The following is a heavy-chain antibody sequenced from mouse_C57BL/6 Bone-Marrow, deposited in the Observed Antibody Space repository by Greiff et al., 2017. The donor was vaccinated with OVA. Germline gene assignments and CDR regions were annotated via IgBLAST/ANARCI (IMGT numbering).Heavy chain of an antibody. D-gene: IGHD1-1*01. Sequence: VKLMESGPGLVQPSQSLSITCTVSGFSLTSYGVHWVRQSPGKGLEWLGVIWRGGSTDYNAAFMSRLSITKDNSKSQVFFKMNSLQADDTAIYYCAKKGYYYGSSHYFDYWGQGTTLTVSS. CDR3: AKKGYYYGSSHYFDY. CDR2: IWRGGST. J-gene: IGHJ2*01. V-gene: IGHV2-5*01. CDR1: GFSLTSYG.